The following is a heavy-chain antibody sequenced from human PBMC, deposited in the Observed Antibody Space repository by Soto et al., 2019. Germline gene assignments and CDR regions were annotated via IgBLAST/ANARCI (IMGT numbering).Heavy chain of an antibody. V-gene: IGHV3-66*01. Sequence: EVQLVESGGGLVQPGGSLRLSCAASGFTVSSNYMSWVRQAPGKGLEWVSVIYSGGSTYYADSVKGRFTISRDNSKNTLYLQLNRLMAEDTAVYYCARGSSGYAGWYYFDYWGQGTLVTVSS. D-gene: IGHD5-12*01. CDR1: GFTVSSNY. J-gene: IGHJ4*02. CDR3: ARGSSGYAGWYYFDY. CDR2: IYSGGST.